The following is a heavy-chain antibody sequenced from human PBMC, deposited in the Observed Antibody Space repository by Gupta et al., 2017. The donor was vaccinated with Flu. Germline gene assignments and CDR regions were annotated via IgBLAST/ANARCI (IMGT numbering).Heavy chain of an antibody. V-gene: IGHV3-23*01. CDR3: AKEKDSSGWYIDH. J-gene: IGHJ4*02. CDR1: GFTLSRYA. Sequence: EVQLLESGGGLVQPGGSLRLSCAASGFTLSRYAMSWVRQAPGQGLELVSVIGGSGGSAYYADSVKGRFTISRDNSKNTLYLQMNSLRAEDTAVYYCAKEKDSSGWYIDHWGQGTLVTVSS. D-gene: IGHD6-19*01. CDR2: IGGSGGSA.